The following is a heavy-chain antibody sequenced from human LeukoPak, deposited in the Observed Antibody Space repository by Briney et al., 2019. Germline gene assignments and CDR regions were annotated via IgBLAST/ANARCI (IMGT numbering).Heavy chain of an antibody. CDR2: IHSGGTT. D-gene: IGHD4-17*01. V-gene: IGHV3-53*01. CDR1: GFIVSNNY. J-gene: IGHJ4*02. Sequence: GGSLRLSCAASGFIVSNNYMIWVRQAPGKGLEWVSVIHSGGTTYYADSVKGRFTISRDNSKNTLYLQMNSLRAEDTAVYYCARENFGDSSLDCWGQGTLVTVSS. CDR3: ARENFGDSSLDC.